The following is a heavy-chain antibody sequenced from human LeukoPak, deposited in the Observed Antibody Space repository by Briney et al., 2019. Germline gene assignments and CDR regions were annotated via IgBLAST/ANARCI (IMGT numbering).Heavy chain of an antibody. Sequence: SETLSLTCTVSGGSMSSSSYYWGWIRQPPGKGLEWIGSIYYGGSTNYNPSLKSRVTISVDTSKNQFSLKLSSVTAADTAVYYCARAVVPAALIDYWGQGTLVTVSS. D-gene: IGHD2-2*01. J-gene: IGHJ4*02. CDR1: GGSMSSSSYY. CDR2: IYYGGST. CDR3: ARAVVPAALIDY. V-gene: IGHV4-39*07.